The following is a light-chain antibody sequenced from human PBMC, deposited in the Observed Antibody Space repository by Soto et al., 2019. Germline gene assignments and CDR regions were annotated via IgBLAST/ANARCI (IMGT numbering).Light chain of an antibody. J-gene: IGKJ1*01. Sequence: DIQMTQSPSTLPASVGDTVPIACRASQNIDRWVAWYQQPSGKAPKILIYHASSLETGVPSRLSGSGSGTEFTLTIRSVQPDDFASYYCQHYNTYGTFGQGTKVDIK. V-gene: IGKV1-5*01. CDR2: HAS. CDR1: QNIDRW. CDR3: QHYNTYGT.